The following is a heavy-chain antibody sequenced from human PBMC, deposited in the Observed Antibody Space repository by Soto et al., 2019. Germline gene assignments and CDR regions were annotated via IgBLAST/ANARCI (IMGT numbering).Heavy chain of an antibody. CDR3: ARDRGVGWFDP. D-gene: IGHD2-15*01. Sequence: SETLSLTCPVSGGSISSGGYYWSWIRQHPGKGLEWIGYIYYSGSTYCNPSLKSRVTISVDTSKNQFSLKLSSVTAADTAVYYCARDRGVGWFDPWGQGTLVTVSS. CDR2: IYYSGST. J-gene: IGHJ5*02. V-gene: IGHV4-31*03. CDR1: GGSISSGGYY.